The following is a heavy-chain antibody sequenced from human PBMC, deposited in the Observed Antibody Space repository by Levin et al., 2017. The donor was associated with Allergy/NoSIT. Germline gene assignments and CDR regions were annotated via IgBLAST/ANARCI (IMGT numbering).Heavy chain of an antibody. V-gene: IGHV4-59*01. CDR2: IYYSGST. CDR1: GGSISSYY. D-gene: IGHD3-22*01. CDR3: ARDSYYDSSGYYRFDY. J-gene: IGHJ4*02. Sequence: ESLKISCTVSGGSISSYYWSWIRQPPGKGLEWIGYIYYSGSTNYNPSLKSRVTISVDTSKNQFSLKLSSVTAADTAVYYCARDSYYDSSGYYRFDYWGQGTLVTVSS.